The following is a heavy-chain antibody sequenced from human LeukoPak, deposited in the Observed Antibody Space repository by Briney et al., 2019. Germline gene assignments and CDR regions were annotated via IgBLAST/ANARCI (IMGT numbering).Heavy chain of an antibody. CDR1: GFTFSSYW. J-gene: IGHJ3*01. CDR2: IKQDGSEK. V-gene: IGHV3-7*01. Sequence: GGSLRLSCAASGFTFSSYWMSWVRQAPGKGLEWVANIKQDGSEKYYVDSVKGRFTISRDNAKNSLYLQMNSLRAEDTAVYYCARYDFWSPDAFDVWGQGTMVTVSS. CDR3: ARYDFWSPDAFDV. D-gene: IGHD3-3*01.